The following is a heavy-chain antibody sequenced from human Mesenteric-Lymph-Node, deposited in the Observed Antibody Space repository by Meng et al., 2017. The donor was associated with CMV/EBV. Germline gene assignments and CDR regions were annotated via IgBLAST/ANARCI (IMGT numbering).Heavy chain of an antibody. CDR2: VYYSGTT. CDR1: GDSITSYY. J-gene: IGHJ6*02. D-gene: IGHD3-3*01. V-gene: IGHV4-59*01. Sequence: SETLSLTCTVSGDSITSYYWNWIRQPPGKGLEWIGHVYYSGTTNYNPSLRSRVTISVDTSKKHFSLRLSSVSAADTAVYYCAREAVFGVGYYGMDVWGQGTTVTVSS. CDR3: AREAVFGVGYYGMDV.